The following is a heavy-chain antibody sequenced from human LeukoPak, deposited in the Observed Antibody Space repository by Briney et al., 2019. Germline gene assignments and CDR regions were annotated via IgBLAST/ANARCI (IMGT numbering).Heavy chain of an antibody. Sequence: SETLSLTCTVSGGSISSYYWSWIRQPPGKGLEWIGYIYYSGSTNYNPSLKSRVTISVDTSKNQFSLKLSSVTAANTAVYYCARQHTDYYDSSGYFDYWGQGTLVTVSS. D-gene: IGHD3-22*01. J-gene: IGHJ4*02. CDR3: ARQHTDYYDSSGYFDY. V-gene: IGHV4-59*08. CDR1: GGSISSYY. CDR2: IYYSGST.